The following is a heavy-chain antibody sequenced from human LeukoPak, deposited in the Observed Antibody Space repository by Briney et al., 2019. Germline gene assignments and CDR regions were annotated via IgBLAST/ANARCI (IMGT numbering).Heavy chain of an antibody. CDR3: AGGPSGYHNT. Sequence: GGSLRLSCAASGFTFSSYEMNWVRQAPGKGLEWVSYISSSGSTIYYADSVKGRFTISRDNAKNTLYLQMNSLRAEDTAVYYCAGGPSGYHNTGGQGTLVTVSS. V-gene: IGHV3-48*03. D-gene: IGHD5-12*01. J-gene: IGHJ4*02. CDR1: GFTFSSYE. CDR2: ISSSGSTI.